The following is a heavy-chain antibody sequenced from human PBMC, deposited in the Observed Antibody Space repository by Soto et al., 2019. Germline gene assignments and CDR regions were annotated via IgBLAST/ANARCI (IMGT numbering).Heavy chain of an antibody. V-gene: IGHV1-69*02. CDR2: IIPILGIA. D-gene: IGHD1-20*01. J-gene: IGHJ6*03. CDR3: ARYNWNDAFYYMDV. CDR1: GGTFSSYT. Sequence: QVQLVHSGAEVKKPGSSVKVSCKASGGTFSSYTISWVRQAHGQGLEWMGRIIPILGIANYAQKFQGRVTITADKSTSTAYMELSSLRSEDTAVYYCARYNWNDAFYYMDVWGKGTTVTVSS.